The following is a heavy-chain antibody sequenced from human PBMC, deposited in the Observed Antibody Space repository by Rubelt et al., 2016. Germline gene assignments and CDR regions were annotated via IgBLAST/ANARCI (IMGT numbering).Heavy chain of an antibody. CDR2: IIASDGIT. D-gene: IGHD1-26*01. V-gene: IGHV3-23*04. CDR1: GFTFSDYR. J-gene: IGHJ4*02. Sequence: EVQLVESGGGLVQPGGSLRLSCAASGFTFSDYRMNLVRQAPGRGLEWVSTIIASDGITYYADSVKGRFSLARDKSKNTLYRQMRTLRAEDTAVYYCAKVKWTKYYFDCWGQGTLVTVSS. CDR3: AKVKWTKYYFDC.